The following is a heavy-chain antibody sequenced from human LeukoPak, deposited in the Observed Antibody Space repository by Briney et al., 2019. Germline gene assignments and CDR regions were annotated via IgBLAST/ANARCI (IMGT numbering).Heavy chain of an antibody. J-gene: IGHJ4*02. V-gene: IGHV1-24*01. Sequence: ASVKVSCKVSGYTLTELSMHWVRQAPGKGLEWMGGFDPEDGETIYAQKFQGRVTMTRDASISTAYMELSRLRSDDTAVYYCARDSPRFDYHDSSGHLPRGYFDYWGQGTLVTVSS. CDR1: GYTLTELS. CDR3: ARDSPRFDYHDSSGHLPRGYFDY. D-gene: IGHD3-22*01. CDR2: FDPEDGET.